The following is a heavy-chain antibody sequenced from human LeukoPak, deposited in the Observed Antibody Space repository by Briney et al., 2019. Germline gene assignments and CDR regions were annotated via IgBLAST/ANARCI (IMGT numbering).Heavy chain of an antibody. CDR1: GFTLSIHA. CDR3: ATYDFWSGYGVGY. CDR2: ISDSGGST. V-gene: IGHV3-23*01. J-gene: IGHJ4*02. Sequence: GGSLRLSCAASGFTLSIHALSWVRQAPGKGLECVSAISDSGGSTYYAYSVKGRFTITRDKSKNTLYLQMNRLRAEDTAIYYCATYDFWSGYGVGYWGQGTLVTVSS. D-gene: IGHD3-3*01.